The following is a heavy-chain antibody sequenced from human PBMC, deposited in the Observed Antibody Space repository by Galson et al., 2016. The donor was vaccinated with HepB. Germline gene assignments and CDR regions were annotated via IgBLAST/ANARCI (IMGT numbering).Heavy chain of an antibody. D-gene: IGHD2-21*02. CDR1: GFTFSNAW. CDR3: TTDMVVTAI. Sequence: SLRLSCAASGFTFSNAWMTWVRQAAGKGLEWVGRIKSKTDGGTTDYTAPVKGRFTISRDDSKSTLYLQMDSLKTEDTAVYYCTTDMVVTAIWGQGTLVTVSS. CDR2: IKSKTDGGTT. V-gene: IGHV3-15*01. J-gene: IGHJ4*02.